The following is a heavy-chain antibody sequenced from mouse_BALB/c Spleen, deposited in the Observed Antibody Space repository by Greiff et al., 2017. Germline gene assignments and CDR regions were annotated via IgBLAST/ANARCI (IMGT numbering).Heavy chain of an antibody. CDR1: GYTFTSYW. CDR3: TRSLGSRAGFAY. J-gene: IGHJ3*01. V-gene: IGHV1-5*01. Sequence: VQLQQSGTVLVRPGASVKLSCKASGYTFTSYWMHWVKQRPGQGLEWIGAIYPGNSDTSYNQKFKGKSKLTAATSTSTAYMELSSLTNEDSAVYYCTRSLGSRAGFAYWGQGTLVTVSA. CDR2: IYPGNSDT. D-gene: IGHD1-1*01.